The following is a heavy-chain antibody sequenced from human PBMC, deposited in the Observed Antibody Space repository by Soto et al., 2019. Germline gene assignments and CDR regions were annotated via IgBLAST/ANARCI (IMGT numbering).Heavy chain of an antibody. V-gene: IGHV1-69*02. J-gene: IGHJ4*02. Sequence: QVQLVQSGAEVKKPGSSVKVSCKASGGTFSSYTISWVRQAPGQGLEWMGRIIPILGIANYAQKFQGRVTITADKSTSTAYMELSSLRSEDTAVYYCARASEQWLVEIDYWGQGTLVTVSS. D-gene: IGHD6-19*01. CDR3: ARASEQWLVEIDY. CDR2: IIPILGIA. CDR1: GGTFSSYT.